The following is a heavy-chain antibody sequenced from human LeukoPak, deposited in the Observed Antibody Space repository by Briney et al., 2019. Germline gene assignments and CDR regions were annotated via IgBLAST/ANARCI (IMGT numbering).Heavy chain of an antibody. J-gene: IGHJ4*02. CDR1: EFTFSNYL. CDR2: ISGSGGRT. V-gene: IGHV3-23*01. D-gene: IGHD2-2*01. Sequence: PGGSLRLSCTASEFTFSNYLMIWVRQAPGKGLEWVSTISGSGGRTYYADSVKGRFTISRDNSKNTLYLKMNSLRAEDTAVYYCAKIQGYCSSTSCYAMWFDYWGQGTLVTVSS. CDR3: AKIQGYCSSTSCYAMWFDY.